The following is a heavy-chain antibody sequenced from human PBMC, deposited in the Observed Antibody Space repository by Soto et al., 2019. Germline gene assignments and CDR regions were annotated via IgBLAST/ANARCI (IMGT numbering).Heavy chain of an antibody. J-gene: IGHJ4*02. D-gene: IGHD6-25*01. CDR2: IKEDGSDK. Sequence: LLLSCVASGCTVNAYWMSWVRQAPGKGLEWVANIKEDGSDKYYADSVKGRFTISRDSAKNLLYLQMNSLGAGDTAMYYCARFTRGSSGDYWGQGTLVTVSS. CDR3: ARFTRGSSGDY. V-gene: IGHV3-7*01. CDR1: GCTVNAYW.